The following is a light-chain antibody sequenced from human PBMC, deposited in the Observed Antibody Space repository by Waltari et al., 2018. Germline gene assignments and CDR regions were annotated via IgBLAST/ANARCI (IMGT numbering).Light chain of an antibody. Sequence: IVLTQSPGTLSLSPGERATLSCRASQSISRYLVWYQQKPGQPPRLLIYEASRRATGSPDRFSGSGSGTDFSLTISRLEPEDFGVYYCQNHERLPATFGQGTMVEI. V-gene: IGKV3-20*01. CDR2: EAS. CDR3: QNHERLPAT. CDR1: QSISRY. J-gene: IGKJ1*01.